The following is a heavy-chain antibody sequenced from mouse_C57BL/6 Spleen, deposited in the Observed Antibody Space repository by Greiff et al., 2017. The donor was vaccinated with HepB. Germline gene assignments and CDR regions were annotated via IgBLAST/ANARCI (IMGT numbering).Heavy chain of an antibody. CDR2: INPSTGGT. D-gene: IGHD1-1*01. J-gene: IGHJ1*03. Sequence: VQLQQSGPELVKPGASVKISCKASGYSFTGYYMNWVKQSPEKSLEWIGEINPSTGGTTYNQKFKAKATLTVDKSSSTAYMQLKSLTSEDSAVYYCARSPLITTVVFWYFDVWGTGTTVTVSS. CDR1: GYSFTGYY. V-gene: IGHV1-42*01. CDR3: ARSPLITTVVFWYFDV.